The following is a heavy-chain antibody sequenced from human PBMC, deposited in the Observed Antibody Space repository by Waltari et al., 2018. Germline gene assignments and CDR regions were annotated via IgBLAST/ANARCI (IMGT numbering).Heavy chain of an antibody. J-gene: IGHJ4*02. CDR2: VDPEDGET. CDR3: ATGFQHYYDSSGYYYEDY. D-gene: IGHD3-22*01. Sequence: EVQLVQSGAEVKKPGATVKISCKASGYTFTDYYMHWVQQAPGNGLEWMGRVDPEDGETIYAEKFQGRVTITADTSTDTAYMELSSLRSEDTAVYYCATGFQHYYDSSGYYYEDYWGQGTLVTVSS. CDR1: GYTFTDYY. V-gene: IGHV1-69-2*01.